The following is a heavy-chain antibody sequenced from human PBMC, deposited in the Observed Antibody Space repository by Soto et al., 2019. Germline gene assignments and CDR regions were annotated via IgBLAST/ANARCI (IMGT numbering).Heavy chain of an antibody. CDR3: ATWLLREHAFNI. D-gene: IGHD2-15*01. J-gene: IGHJ3*02. CDR1: GFTVNGKRY. Sequence: PGGSLRLSCAASGFTVNGKRYMTWVRQAPGKGLEWVSALYIADGTYYADSVKGRFTVSIDNSKNTVYLQMNSLRPEDTAVYYCATWLLREHAFNIWGLGTTVTVSS. CDR2: LYIADGT. V-gene: IGHV3-53*01.